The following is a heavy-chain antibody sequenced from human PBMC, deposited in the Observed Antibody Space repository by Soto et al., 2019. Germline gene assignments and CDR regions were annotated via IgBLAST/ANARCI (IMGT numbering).Heavy chain of an antibody. Sequence: SETLSLTCTVSGDSISSSTYYWGWIRQPPGKGLEWVGYMYNSGSANYNPSLKSRVTISVDMSQNQFSLKLTSVTAADSAVYYCARHGAIYSNSWYDFDYWGQGTLVTVS. CDR2: MYNSGSA. J-gene: IGHJ4*02. CDR1: GDSISSSTYY. CDR3: ARHGAIYSNSWYDFDY. D-gene: IGHD5-18*01. V-gene: IGHV4-61*05.